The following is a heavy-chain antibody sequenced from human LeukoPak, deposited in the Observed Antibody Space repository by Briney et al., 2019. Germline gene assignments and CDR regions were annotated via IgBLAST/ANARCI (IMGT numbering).Heavy chain of an antibody. D-gene: IGHD3-3*01. V-gene: IGHV4-59*01. CDR2: IYYSGST. CDR3: ARVRITIFGVAPGTFDY. Sequence: PSETLSLTCTVSGGSISSYYWNWIRQPPGKGLEWIGYIYYSGSTNYNPSLKSRVTISVDTSKNQFSLKLSSVTAADTAVYYCARVRITIFGVAPGTFDYWGQGTLVTVSS. CDR1: GGSISSYY. J-gene: IGHJ4*02.